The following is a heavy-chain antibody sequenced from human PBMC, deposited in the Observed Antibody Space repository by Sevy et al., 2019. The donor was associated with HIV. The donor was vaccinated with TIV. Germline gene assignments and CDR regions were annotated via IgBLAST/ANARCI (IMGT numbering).Heavy chain of an antibody. Sequence: GGSLRLSCAASGFTFSDYYMSWMRQAPGKGLEWVGHIKSITDGGAADYAAPVKGKFTISRHDSKNTLYLHMNSLKAEDTAVYYCSTDDLISYWGRGTLVTVSS. CDR2: IKSITDGGAA. V-gene: IGHV3-15*01. J-gene: IGHJ4*02. CDR1: GFTFSDYY. CDR3: STDDLISY.